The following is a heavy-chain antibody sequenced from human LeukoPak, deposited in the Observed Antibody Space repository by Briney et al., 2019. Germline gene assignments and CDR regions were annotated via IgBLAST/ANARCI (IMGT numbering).Heavy chain of an antibody. CDR2: IYYSGST. CDR3: ARDGV. CDR1: GGSISSYY. J-gene: IGHJ6*02. V-gene: IGHV4-59*08. Sequence: PSETLSLTCTVSGGSISSYYWSWIRQPPGKGLEWIGYIYYSGSTYYNPSLKSRVTISVDTSKNQFSLKLSSVTAADTAVYYCARDGVWGQGTTVTVSS.